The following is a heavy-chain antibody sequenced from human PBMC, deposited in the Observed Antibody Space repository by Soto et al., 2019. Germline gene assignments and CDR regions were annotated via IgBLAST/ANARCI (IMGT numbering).Heavy chain of an antibody. J-gene: IGHJ4*02. D-gene: IGHD7-27*01. CDR3: ARERTPRTGFDY. V-gene: IGHV4-59*12. CDR2: AYFTGAT. CDR1: GGSITGYY. Sequence: QVQLQESGPGLVKPSETLSLTCTVSGGSITGYYWSWIRQSPGRGLEWVGCAYFTGATNYNPYHKRRVTISVDTSKNQFSLRLDSATAADAAVYYCARERTPRTGFDYWGQGTLLTVSS.